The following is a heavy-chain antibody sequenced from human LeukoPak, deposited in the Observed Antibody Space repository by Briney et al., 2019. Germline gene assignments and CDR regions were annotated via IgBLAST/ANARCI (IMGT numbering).Heavy chain of an antibody. D-gene: IGHD4-17*01. CDR1: GFSFSDYN. J-gene: IGHJ5*02. Sequence: PGGSLRLSCTASGFSFSDYNMNWVRQAPGKGLEWVSVIYSGGSTYYADSVKGRFTISRDNSKNTLYLQMNSLRAEDTAVYYCARDYGDYGWFDPWGQGTLVTVSS. CDR2: IYSGGST. V-gene: IGHV3-53*01. CDR3: ARDYGDYGWFDP.